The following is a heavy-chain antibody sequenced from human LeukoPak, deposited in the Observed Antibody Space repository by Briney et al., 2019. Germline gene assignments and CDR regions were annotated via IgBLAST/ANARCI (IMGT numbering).Heavy chain of an antibody. V-gene: IGHV3-23*01. CDR2: ITASGHST. Sequence: GGSLRLSCAASGFTFSTYAMTWVRQAPGGGLEWVSAITASGHSTYYADSVKGRFTISRDNSKNTLFLQMNSLRADDTAIYYCAKFRVGYNYGIHFDYWGQGTLVTISS. CDR1: GFTFSTYA. CDR3: AKFRVGYNYGIHFDY. J-gene: IGHJ4*02. D-gene: IGHD5-18*01.